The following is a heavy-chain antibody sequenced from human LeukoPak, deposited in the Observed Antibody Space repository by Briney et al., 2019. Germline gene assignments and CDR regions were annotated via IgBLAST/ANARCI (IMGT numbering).Heavy chain of an antibody. V-gene: IGHV1-18*01. CDR1: GGTFSSYA. CDR2: ISTYSVHT. J-gene: IGHJ6*03. Sequence: ASVKVSCKASGGTFSSYAISWVRQAPGEGLEWMGWISTYSVHTNYTQKFQGRLTLTTDPSTSTAYMELRNLRSDDTAVYYCARDTFTNGYYGAYYYYMDVWGQGTTVTVSS. CDR3: ARDTFTNGYYGAYYYYMDV. D-gene: IGHD2-8*01.